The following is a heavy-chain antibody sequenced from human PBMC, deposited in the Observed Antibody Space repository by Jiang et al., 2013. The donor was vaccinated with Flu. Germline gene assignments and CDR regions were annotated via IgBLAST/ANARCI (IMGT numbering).Heavy chain of an antibody. J-gene: IGHJ4*02. CDR2: IRSTSSYM. CDR3: ASNRRVGATEMEY. CDR1: GFIFSGYT. V-gene: IGHV3-21*01. Sequence: QLLESGGGLVKPGGSLRLSCEASGFIFSGYTMNWVRQAPGKGPEWVSSIRSTSSYMYYADSVKGRFTISRDNAKNSLYLQMNSLRADDTAVYYCASNRRVGATEMEYWGQGTLVTVSS. D-gene: IGHD1-26*01.